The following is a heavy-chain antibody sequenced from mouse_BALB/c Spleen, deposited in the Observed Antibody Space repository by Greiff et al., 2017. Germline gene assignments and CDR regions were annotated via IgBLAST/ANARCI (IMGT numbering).Heavy chain of an antibody. Sequence: LQQPGSELVRPGASVKLSCKASGYTFTSYWMHWVKQRHGQGLEWIGNIYPGSGSTNYDEKFKSKGTLTVDTSSSTAHMHLSSLTSEDSAVYYCTRAGGLYFDYWGQGTTLTVSS. CDR2: IYPGSGST. CDR3: TRAGGLYFDY. J-gene: IGHJ2*01. CDR1: GYTFTSYW. V-gene: IGHV1S22*01.